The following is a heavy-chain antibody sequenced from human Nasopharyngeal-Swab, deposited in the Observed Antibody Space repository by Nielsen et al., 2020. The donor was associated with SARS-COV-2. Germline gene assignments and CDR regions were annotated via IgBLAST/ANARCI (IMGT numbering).Heavy chain of an antibody. J-gene: IGHJ4*02. CDR1: GYTLTELS. CDR3: ETADPAGPPSGWFDY. Sequence: ASVKVSCKVSGYTLTELSMHWVRQAPGKGLEWMGGFDPEDGETIYAQKFQGRVTMTEDTSTDTAYMELSSLRSEDTAVYYCETADPAGPPSGWFDYWGQGTLVTVSS. D-gene: IGHD1-14*01. V-gene: IGHV1-24*01. CDR2: FDPEDGET.